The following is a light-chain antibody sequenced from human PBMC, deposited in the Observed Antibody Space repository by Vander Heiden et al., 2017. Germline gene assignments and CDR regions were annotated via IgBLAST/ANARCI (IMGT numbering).Light chain of an antibody. CDR2: AAS. Sequence: DIQMTQSPSSVSASVGDRVTIICRTSQSVNYYLNWYQQKPGKAPNLLIFAASSVQSGVPSRFRGSGSGTDFSLTISSLQPEDFATYYCQRSYMTPYTFGQGTKLQLK. CDR1: QSVNYY. CDR3: QRSYMTPYT. J-gene: IGKJ2*01. V-gene: IGKV1-39*01.